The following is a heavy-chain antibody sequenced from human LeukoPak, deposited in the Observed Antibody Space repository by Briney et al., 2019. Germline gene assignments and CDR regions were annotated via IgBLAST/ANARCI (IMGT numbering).Heavy chain of an antibody. Sequence: GGSLRLSCAASGFTFGDYGMSWVRQAPGKGLEWVSGSNWNGDSTGYADSVKGRFTISRDNAKKSLYLQMNSLRAEDTALYYCARAQTYGDYRLLLDYWGQGTLVTVSS. D-gene: IGHD4-17*01. CDR1: GFTFGDYG. CDR3: ARAQTYGDYRLLLDY. J-gene: IGHJ4*02. V-gene: IGHV3-20*04. CDR2: SNWNGDST.